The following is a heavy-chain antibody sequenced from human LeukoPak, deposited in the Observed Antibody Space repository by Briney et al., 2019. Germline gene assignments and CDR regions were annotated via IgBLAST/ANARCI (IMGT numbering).Heavy chain of an antibody. V-gene: IGHV3-21*01. D-gene: IGHD1-26*01. J-gene: IGHJ5*02. CDR2: ISSSSSYI. CDR3: ARVSVEMVGATEFDP. Sequence: PGGSLRLSCAAPGFTFSSYEMNWVRQAPGKGLEWVSSISSSSSYIYYADSVKGRFTISRDNAKNSLYLQMNSLRAEDTAVYYCARVSVEMVGATEFDPWGQGTLVTVSS. CDR1: GFTFSSYE.